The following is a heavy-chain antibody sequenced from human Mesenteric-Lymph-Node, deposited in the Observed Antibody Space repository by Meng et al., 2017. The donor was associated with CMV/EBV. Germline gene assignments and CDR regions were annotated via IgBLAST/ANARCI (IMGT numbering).Heavy chain of an antibody. J-gene: IGHJ4*02. CDR1: GYTFTTYA. CDR3: ARDPLSSTSWNLDY. V-gene: IGHV7-4-1*02. D-gene: IGHD6-13*01. CDR2: INTKTGNP. Sequence: KASGYTFTTYAINWVRQAPGQGLEWMGWINTKTGNPTYAPGFTGQFVFSLDTSVNTAYLQISSLKAEDTAVYYCARDPLSSTSWNLDYWGQGTLVTVSS.